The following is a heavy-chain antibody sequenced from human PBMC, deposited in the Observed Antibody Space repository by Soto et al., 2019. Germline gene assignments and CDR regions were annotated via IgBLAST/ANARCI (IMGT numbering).Heavy chain of an antibody. CDR1: GFTFSSYG. J-gene: IGHJ3*02. V-gene: IGHV3-33*01. CDR2: IWYDGSNK. Sequence: GGSLRLSCAASGFTFSSYGMHWVRQAPGKGLEWVAVIWYDGSNKYYADSVKGRFTISRDNSKNTLYLQMNSLRAEDTAVYYXXXXXXXXXYPNDAFDIWGQGTMVTVSS. CDR3: XXXXXXXXYPNDAFDI.